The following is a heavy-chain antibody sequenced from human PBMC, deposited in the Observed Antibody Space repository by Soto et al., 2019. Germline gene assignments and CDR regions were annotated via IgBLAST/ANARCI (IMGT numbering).Heavy chain of an antibody. V-gene: IGHV4-30-4*01. D-gene: IGHD3-22*01. CDR2: IYYSGST. J-gene: IGHJ4*02. Sequence: SETLSLTCTVSGGSISSGDYYWSWIRQPPGKGLEWIGYIYYSGSTYYNPSLKSRVTISVDTSKKQFSLKLSSVTAANSAVYYCARDSYYDSSGLFDYWGQGTLVTVSS. CDR3: ARDSYYDSSGLFDY. CDR1: GGSISSGDYY.